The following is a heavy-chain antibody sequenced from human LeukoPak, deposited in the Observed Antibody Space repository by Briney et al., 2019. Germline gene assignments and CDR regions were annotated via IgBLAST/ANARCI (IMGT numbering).Heavy chain of an antibody. V-gene: IGHV4-61*02. CDR3: ARGPHSSGYYPLFDY. CDR2: IYTSGGT. J-gene: IGHJ4*02. CDR1: GGSISSGSYY. Sequence: SETLSLTCTVSGGSISSGSYYWSWIRQPAGKGLEWIGRIYTSGGTNYNPSLKGRVTISVDTSKNQFSLKLNSVTAADTAVYYCARGPHSSGYYPLFDYWGQGTLVTVSS. D-gene: IGHD3-22*01.